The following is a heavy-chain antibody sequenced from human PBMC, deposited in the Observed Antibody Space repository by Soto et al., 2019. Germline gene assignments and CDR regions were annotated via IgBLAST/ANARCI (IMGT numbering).Heavy chain of an antibody. J-gene: IGHJ4*02. V-gene: IGHV3-23*01. Sequence: EVQILESGGALVQPGGSLRLSCAGSGFIFRNYAMSWVRQAPGKGLEWVSGISPSAGTTYYEDSVKGRFTISRDNSKNTLYLQINSLRADDTAIYFCAKDRITGTTSWFFDYWGQGTLVTVSS. CDR1: GFIFRNYA. CDR3: AKDRITGTTSWFFDY. D-gene: IGHD1-7*01. CDR2: ISPSAGTT.